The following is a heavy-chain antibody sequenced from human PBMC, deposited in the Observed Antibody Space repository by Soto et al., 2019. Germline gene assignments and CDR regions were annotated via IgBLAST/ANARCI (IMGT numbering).Heavy chain of an antibody. CDR1: GYTFNTYF. J-gene: IGHJ4*02. CDR3: ASDTGNSFDY. CDR2: ISPHNGNT. Sequence: HVQLVQSGGELKKPGASVKVSCNTSGYTFNTYFITWVRQAPGQGPEWMGWISPHNGNTNYAEKFQGRVTMTPDTITKTAYMELRNLRSDDTAVYYCASDTGNSFDYWGQGTPVTVSS. V-gene: IGHV1-18*01.